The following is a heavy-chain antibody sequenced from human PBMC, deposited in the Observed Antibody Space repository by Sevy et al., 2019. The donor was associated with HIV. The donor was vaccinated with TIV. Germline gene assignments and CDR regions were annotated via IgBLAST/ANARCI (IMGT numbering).Heavy chain of an antibody. CDR2: INGGGGST. V-gene: IGHV3-23*01. CDR1: GFRFSAFG. J-gene: IGHJ5*02. D-gene: IGHD3-3*01. CDR3: AKAPYYDVGSHSNNNWFDP. Sequence: GGSLRLSCVASGFRFSAFGMAWVRQAAGEGLEWVSGINGGGGSTYYRNSVKGRFTVSRDNSKNTVYLQMNSLRADDTAVYYCAKAPYYDVGSHSNNNWFDPRGQGTLVTVSS.